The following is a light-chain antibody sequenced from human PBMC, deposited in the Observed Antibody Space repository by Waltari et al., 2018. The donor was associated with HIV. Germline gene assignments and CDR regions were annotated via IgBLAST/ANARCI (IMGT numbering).Light chain of an antibody. Sequence: ATINCKSSQSLLNSSNNKNYLAWYKQKPGQPPKLLIYWASTRESGVPDRFSGSGSGTEFTLTISSLQAEDVAVYYCQQYYSTPFTFGPGTKVDSK. V-gene: IGKV4-1*01. CDR2: WAS. CDR3: QQYYSTPFT. J-gene: IGKJ3*01. CDR1: QSLLNSSNNKNY.